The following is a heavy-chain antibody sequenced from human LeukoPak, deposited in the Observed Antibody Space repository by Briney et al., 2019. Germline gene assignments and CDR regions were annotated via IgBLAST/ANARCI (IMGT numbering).Heavy chain of an antibody. CDR2: IYYSGST. J-gene: IGHJ5*02. Sequence: SETLSLTCTVSGGSISSSSYYWGWIPQPPGKGLEWMGSIYYSGSTYYNPSLKSRVTISVDTSKNQFSLKLSSVTAADTAVYYCARHRLRFLEWLSNWFDPWGQGTLVTVSS. D-gene: IGHD3-3*01. CDR1: GGSISSSSYY. V-gene: IGHV4-39*01. CDR3: ARHRLRFLEWLSNWFDP.